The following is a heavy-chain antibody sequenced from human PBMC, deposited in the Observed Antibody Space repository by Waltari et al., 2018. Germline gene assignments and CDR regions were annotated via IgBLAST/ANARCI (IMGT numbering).Heavy chain of an antibody. V-gene: IGHV1-2*06. J-gene: IGHJ6*02. CDR1: GYTFTGYY. CDR3: AKKGWGATAYYGMDV. Sequence: QVQLVQSGAEVKKPGASVKVSCKASGYTFTGYYMHWVRQAPGQGLEWMGRINPNSGGTNYAQKFQGRGTMTRDTSISTAYMELSRLRSDDTAVYYCAKKGWGATAYYGMDVWGQGTTVTVSS. D-gene: IGHD1-26*01. CDR2: INPNSGGT.